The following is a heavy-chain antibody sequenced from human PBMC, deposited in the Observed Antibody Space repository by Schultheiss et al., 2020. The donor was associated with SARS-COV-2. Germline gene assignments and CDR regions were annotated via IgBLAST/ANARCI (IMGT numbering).Heavy chain of an antibody. CDR2: ISYDGSNK. CDR1: GFTFSSYG. V-gene: IGHV3-30*03. J-gene: IGHJ4*02. Sequence: GGSLRLSCAASGFTFSSYGMHWVRQAPGKGLEWVAVISYDGSNKYYADSVKGRFTISRDNSKNTLYLQMNSLRAEDTAVYYCAREHNWNYVGRRPIAVAPFDYWGQGTLVTVSS. D-gene: IGHD1-7*01. CDR3: AREHNWNYVGRRPIAVAPFDY.